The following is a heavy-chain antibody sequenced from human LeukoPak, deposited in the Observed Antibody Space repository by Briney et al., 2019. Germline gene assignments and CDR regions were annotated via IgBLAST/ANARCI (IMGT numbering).Heavy chain of an antibody. D-gene: IGHD3-3*01. J-gene: IGHJ5*02. CDR1: GGSISSYY. Sequence: SETLSLTCTVSGGSISSYYWSWIRQPPGKGLEWIGYISYSGSTNYNPSLKSRVTISVDTSKNQFSLKLSSVTAADTAVYYCARGRYDFWSGYYYNWFDPWGQGTLVTVSS. V-gene: IGHV4-59*01. CDR2: ISYSGST. CDR3: ARGRYDFWSGYYYNWFDP.